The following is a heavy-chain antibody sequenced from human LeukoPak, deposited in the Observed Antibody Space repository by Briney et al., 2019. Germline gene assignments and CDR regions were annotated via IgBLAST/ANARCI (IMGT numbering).Heavy chain of an antibody. Sequence: GGSLRLFCAASGFTFISYAMTWVRQVPGKGLEWVSVISGSGGSTYYADSVKGRFTVSRDNSKNTLYLQMNSLRGEDTALYYCAKFGRSGWSPFYFDYWGQGTLVTVSS. D-gene: IGHD6-19*01. CDR1: GFTFISYA. J-gene: IGHJ4*02. V-gene: IGHV3-23*01. CDR2: ISGSGGST. CDR3: AKFGRSGWSPFYFDY.